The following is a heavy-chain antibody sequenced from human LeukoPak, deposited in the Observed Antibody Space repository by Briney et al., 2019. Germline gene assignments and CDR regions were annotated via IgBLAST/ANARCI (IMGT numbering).Heavy chain of an antibody. CDR1: GFTYSTHS. D-gene: IGHD3-3*02. Sequence: GRSLRLPCTVSGFTYSTHSMHWLRHAPGKGLEGVTVIPDDGGRKYYTGSVKGRFTVSRDNSKNTLYLQMNSLRAEDTAVYYCARDHKLAPNNFDYWGQGTLVTVSS. J-gene: IGHJ4*02. CDR2: IPDDGGRK. V-gene: IGHV3-30*04. CDR3: ARDHKLAPNNFDY.